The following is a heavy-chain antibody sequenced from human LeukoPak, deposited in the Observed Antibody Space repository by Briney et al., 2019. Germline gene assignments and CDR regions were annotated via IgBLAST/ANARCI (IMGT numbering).Heavy chain of an antibody. CDR3: ARDSYNVGWYVVDY. V-gene: IGHV1-18*01. Sequence: GASVKVSCKASGYTFTSYSFSWVRQAPGQGLEWMGWISAYNGNTNYAQKFQGRVTMTTDTSTSTVYMELRSLRSDDTAVYYCARDSYNVGWYVVDYWGQGTLVTVSS. CDR2: ISAYNGNT. D-gene: IGHD6-19*01. CDR1: GYTFTSYS. J-gene: IGHJ4*02.